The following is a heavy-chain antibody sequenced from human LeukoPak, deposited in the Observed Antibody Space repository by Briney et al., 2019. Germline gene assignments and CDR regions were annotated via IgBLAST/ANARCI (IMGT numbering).Heavy chain of an antibody. D-gene: IGHD6-13*01. CDR2: IIPIFGTA. V-gene: IGHV1-69*13. CDR3: ARDPNQYEAAHAFHY. Sequence: SVKVSCKASGGTFSSYAISWVRQAPGQGLEWMGGIIPIFGTANYAQKFQGRVTITADESTSTAYMELSSLRSEDTAVYYCARDPNQYEAAHAFHYWGQGTLVTVSS. CDR1: GGTFSSYA. J-gene: IGHJ4*02.